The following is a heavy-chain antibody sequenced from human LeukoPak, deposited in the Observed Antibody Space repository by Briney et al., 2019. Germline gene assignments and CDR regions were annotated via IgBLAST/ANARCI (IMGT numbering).Heavy chain of an antibody. J-gene: IGHJ4*02. CDR1: GFIFSSYT. Sequence: GGSLRLSCAASGFIFSSYTMSWVRQAPGKGLEWVSAISGSGGSTYYADSVKGRFTISRDNSKNTLYLQMNSLRAEDTAVYYCAKDIVGYRYGYGGGLFGYWGQGTLVTVSS. V-gene: IGHV3-23*01. CDR3: AKDIVGYRYGYGGGLFGY. D-gene: IGHD5-18*01. CDR2: ISGSGGST.